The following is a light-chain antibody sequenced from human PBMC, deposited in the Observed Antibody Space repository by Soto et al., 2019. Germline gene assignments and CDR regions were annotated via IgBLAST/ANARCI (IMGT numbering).Light chain of an antibody. CDR2: EVT. Sequence: QSVLTQPASVSGSPGQSITISCTGTTSDIGAYNYVSWYQHNPGNAPKLMIYEVTIRPSGVSSRFSGSKSGSTASLTITGLQSDDEADYYCCSYAGDYTYVFGTGTKLTVL. CDR1: TSDIGAYNY. V-gene: IGLV2-14*01. J-gene: IGLJ1*01. CDR3: CSYAGDYTYV.